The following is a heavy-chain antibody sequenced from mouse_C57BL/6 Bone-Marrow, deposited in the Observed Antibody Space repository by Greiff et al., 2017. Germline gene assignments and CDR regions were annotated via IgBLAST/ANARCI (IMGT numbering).Heavy chain of an antibody. J-gene: IGHJ2*01. CDR2: IYPGSGST. CDR1: GYTFTSYW. CDR3: ARGTTVVATDY. V-gene: IGHV1-55*01. D-gene: IGHD1-1*01. Sequence: QVQLQQPGAELVKPGASVKMSCKASGYTFTSYWITWVKQRPGQGLEWIGDIYPGSGSTNYNEKFKSKATLTVDTSSSTAYMQLSSLTSEDSAVYYCARGTTVVATDYWCQGTTLTVSS.